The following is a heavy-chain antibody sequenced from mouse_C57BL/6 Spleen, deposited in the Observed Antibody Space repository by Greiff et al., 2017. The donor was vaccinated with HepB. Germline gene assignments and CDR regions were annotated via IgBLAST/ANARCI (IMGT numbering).Heavy chain of an antibody. CDR2: INPSSGYT. CDR1: GYTFTSYT. CDR3: AKGGWDWYFDV. V-gene: IGHV1-4*01. D-gene: IGHD3-3*01. J-gene: IGHJ1*03. Sequence: VKLVESGAELARPGASVKMSCKASGYTFTSYTMHWVKQRPGQGLEWIGYINPSSGYTKYNQKFKDKATLTADKSSSTAYMQLSSLTSEDSAVYYCAKGGWDWYFDVWGTGTTVTVSS.